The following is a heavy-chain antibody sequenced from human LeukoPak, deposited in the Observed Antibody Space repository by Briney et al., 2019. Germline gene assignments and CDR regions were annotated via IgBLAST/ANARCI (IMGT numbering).Heavy chain of an antibody. Sequence: SETLSLTCTVSGGSISSYYWSWIRQPAGKGLEWIGRIYTSGSTNYNPSLKSRVTMSVDTSKNQFSLKLSSVTAADTALYFCAGNRYYYESSGYYNYWGQGTLVTVSS. V-gene: IGHV4-4*07. CDR1: GGSISSYY. J-gene: IGHJ4*02. CDR2: IYTSGST. CDR3: AGNRYYYESSGYYNY. D-gene: IGHD3-22*01.